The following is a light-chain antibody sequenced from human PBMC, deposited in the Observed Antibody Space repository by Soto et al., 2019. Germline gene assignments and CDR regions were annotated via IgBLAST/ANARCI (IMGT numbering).Light chain of an antibody. CDR2: AAS. CDR3: QQIYSTPLT. J-gene: IGKJ4*01. V-gene: IGKV1-39*01. CDR1: QSISSY. Sequence: DIQMTQSPSSLSASVGDRVTITCRASQSISSYLNWYQQKPGKAPKLLIYAASSLQSGVPSRFSGSGSGTDFTLTISSLQPEDFATYYCQQIYSTPLTFGVGTKVEIK.